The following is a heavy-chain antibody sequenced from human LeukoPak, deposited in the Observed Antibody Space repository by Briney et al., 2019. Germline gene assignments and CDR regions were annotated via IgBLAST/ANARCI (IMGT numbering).Heavy chain of an antibody. J-gene: IGHJ4*02. D-gene: IGHD2-15*01. CDR2: ISVDGAA. Sequence: PGGSLTLSCATSGFTFDDYAMHWVRQAPGKGLEWVSLISVDGAAAYADSVKGRFTISRDNSKNSLYLQMTSLKAEDTAFYYCAKDRSCSGGSCSSPCDYWGQGTLVIVSS. CDR1: GFTFDDYA. CDR3: AKDRSCSGGSCSSPCDY. V-gene: IGHV3-43*02.